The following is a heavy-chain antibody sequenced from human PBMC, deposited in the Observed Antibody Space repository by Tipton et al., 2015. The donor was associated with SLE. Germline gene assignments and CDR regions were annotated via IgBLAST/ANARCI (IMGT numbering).Heavy chain of an antibody. D-gene: IGHD1-26*01. V-gene: IGHV5-10-1*01. CDR1: GDTFTNYW. CDR2: IDPSDSYT. CDR3: ARLRDVVGGSEGAYFDS. J-gene: IGHJ4*02. Sequence: QLVQSGAEVKKPGESLRISCKGSGDTFTNYWITWMRQMPGKGLEWMGRIDPSDSYTDYRPSLLGHVTISVDRSISTAYLQWSSLEASDTAMYYCARLRDVVGGSEGAYFDSWGQGTLVTVSS.